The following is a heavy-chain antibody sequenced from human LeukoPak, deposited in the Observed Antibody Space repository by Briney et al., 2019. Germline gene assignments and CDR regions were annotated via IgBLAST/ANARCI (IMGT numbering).Heavy chain of an antibody. Sequence: GGSLRLSCAASGFTFSSYSMNWVRQAPGKGLEWVSSISRSSSYIYYADSVKGRFTISRDNAKNSLYLQMNSLRAEDTAVYYCATQVDSTLTRSDIWGQGTMVTVSS. CDR1: GFTFSSYS. J-gene: IGHJ3*02. CDR3: ATQVDSTLTRSDI. D-gene: IGHD5-12*01. CDR2: ISRSSSYI. V-gene: IGHV3-21*01.